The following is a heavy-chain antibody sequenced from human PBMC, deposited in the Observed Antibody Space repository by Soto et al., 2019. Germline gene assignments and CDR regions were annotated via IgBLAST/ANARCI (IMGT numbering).Heavy chain of an antibody. CDR1: GGSFSGYY. CDR3: AREGGVVMVSGGVDA. CDR2: INHSGST. J-gene: IGHJ6*02. D-gene: IGHD5-18*01. Sequence: PSETLSLTCAVYGGSFSGYYWSWIRQPPGKGLEWIGEINHSGSTNYNPSLKSRVTISVDTSKNQFSLKLSSVTAADTAVYYCAREGGVVMVSGGVDAWGQGTTVTVSS. V-gene: IGHV4-34*01.